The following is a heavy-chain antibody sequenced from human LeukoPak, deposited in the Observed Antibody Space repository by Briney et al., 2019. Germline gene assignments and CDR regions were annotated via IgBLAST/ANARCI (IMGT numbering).Heavy chain of an antibody. CDR2: IIPIFGTA. CDR1: GGTFSSYA. V-gene: IGHV1-69*06. J-gene: IGHJ6*03. D-gene: IGHD3-10*01. CDR3: ARVWFATAGFNYYMDV. Sequence: SVKVSCKASGGTFSSYAISWVRQAPGQGLEWMGGIIPIFGTANYAQKFQGRVTITADKSTSTAYMELSSLRSEDTAVYYCARVWFATAGFNYYMDVWGKGTTVTVSS.